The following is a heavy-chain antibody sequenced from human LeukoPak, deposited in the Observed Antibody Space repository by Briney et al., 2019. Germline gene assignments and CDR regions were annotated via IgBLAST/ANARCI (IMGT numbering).Heavy chain of an antibody. Sequence: GESLRISCEGSGYTFTTYWIAWVRQMPGKGLEWMGIIYPGNSDTRYSPSFQGQVTITADKSINTAYLQWSSLKASDTAMYYCARTTSGDHDYWGQGTLVTVSS. D-gene: IGHD7-27*01. J-gene: IGHJ4*02. CDR1: GYTFTTYW. CDR2: IYPGNSDT. V-gene: IGHV5-51*01. CDR3: ARTTSGDHDY.